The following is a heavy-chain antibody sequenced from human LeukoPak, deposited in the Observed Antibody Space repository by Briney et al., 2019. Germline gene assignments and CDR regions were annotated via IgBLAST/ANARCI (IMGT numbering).Heavy chain of an antibody. V-gene: IGHV3-66*01. CDR3: ARVPPGYSYGYGVGYYFDY. CDR2: IYSGGST. J-gene: IGHJ4*02. D-gene: IGHD5-18*01. Sequence: PGGSLRLSCAASGFTFSSYSMSWVRQAPGKGLEWVSVIYSGGSTHYADSVKGRFTISRDNSKNTLYLQMNSLRAEDTAVYYCARVPPGYSYGYGVGYYFDYWGQGTLVTVSS. CDR1: GFTFSSYS.